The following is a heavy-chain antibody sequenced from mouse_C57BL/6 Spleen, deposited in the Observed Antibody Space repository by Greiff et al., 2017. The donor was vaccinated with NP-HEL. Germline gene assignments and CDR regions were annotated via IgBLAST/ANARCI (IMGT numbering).Heavy chain of an antibody. CDR2: IDPENGDT. V-gene: IGHV14-4*01. Sequence: VQLKQSGAELVRPGASVKLSCTASGLNIKDDYMHWVKQRPEQGLEWIGWIDPENGDTEYASKFQGKATITADTSSNTAYLQLSSLTSEDTAVYYCTTRPLRDYWGQGTTLTVSS. J-gene: IGHJ2*01. CDR1: GLNIKDDY. CDR3: TTRPLRDY. D-gene: IGHD1-1*01.